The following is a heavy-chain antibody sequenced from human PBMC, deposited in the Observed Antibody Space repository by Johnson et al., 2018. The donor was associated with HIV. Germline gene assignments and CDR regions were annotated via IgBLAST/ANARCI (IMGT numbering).Heavy chain of an antibody. CDR1: GFTFDDYA. CDR2: ISWNSGSI. D-gene: IGHD1-26*01. CDR3: AKDMSVGASPVAFDI. V-gene: IGHV3-9*01. J-gene: IGHJ3*02. Sequence: VESGRGLVQPGRSLRLSCAASGFTFDDYAMHWVRQAPGKGLEWVSGISWNSGSIGYADSVKGRFTISRDNAKNSLYLQMNSLRAEDTALYYCAKDMSVGASPVAFDIWGQGTMVTVSS.